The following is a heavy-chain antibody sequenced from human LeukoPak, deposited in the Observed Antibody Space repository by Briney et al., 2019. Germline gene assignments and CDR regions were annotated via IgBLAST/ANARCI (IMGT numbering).Heavy chain of an antibody. CDR1: GGSISSSSYY. V-gene: IGHV4-39*01. CDR2: IYYSGST. J-gene: IGHJ4*02. D-gene: IGHD6-19*01. Sequence: PSETLSLTCTVSGGSISSSSYYWGWIRQPPGKGLEWIGNIYYSGSTYYNPSLKSRVTISVDTSKNQFSLKLSSVTAADTAVYYCASLAFLNWGIAVAGESFDYWGQGTLVTVSS. CDR3: ASLAFLNWGIAVAGESFDY.